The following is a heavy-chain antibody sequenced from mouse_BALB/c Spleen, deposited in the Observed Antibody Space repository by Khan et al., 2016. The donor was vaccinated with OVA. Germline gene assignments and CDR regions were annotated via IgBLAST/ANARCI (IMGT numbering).Heavy chain of an antibody. CDR2: ISSSGST. Sequence: EVKLEVSGPGLVKPSQSLSLTCTVTGYSITSDYAWNWIRQFPGNKLEWMGYISSSGSTNYNPALKSRISITRDTSKNQFFLQLNSVTTEDTATYYCARDGARYNYAMDYWGQGTSDTVSS. J-gene: IGHJ4*01. D-gene: IGHD1-1*02. CDR1: GYSITSDYA. V-gene: IGHV3-2*02. CDR3: ARDGARYNYAMDY.